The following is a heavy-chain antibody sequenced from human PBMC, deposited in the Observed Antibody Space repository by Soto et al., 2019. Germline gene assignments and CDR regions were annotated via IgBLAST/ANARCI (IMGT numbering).Heavy chain of an antibody. J-gene: IGHJ4*02. CDR3: AKVPGDYYDSSGYFDY. Sequence: PGGSLRLSCAASGFTFSSYGMHWVRQAPGKGLEWVAVISYDGSNKYYADSVKGRFTISRDNSKNTLYLQMNSLRAEDTSVYYCAKVPGDYYDSSGYFDYWGQGTLVTVSS. CDR1: GFTFSSYG. V-gene: IGHV3-30*18. D-gene: IGHD3-22*01. CDR2: ISYDGSNK.